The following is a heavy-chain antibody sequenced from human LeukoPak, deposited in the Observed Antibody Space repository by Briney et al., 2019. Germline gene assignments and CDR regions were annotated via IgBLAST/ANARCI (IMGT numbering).Heavy chain of an antibody. J-gene: IGHJ5*02. CDR3: ARSDSVRRTTVTTTNLYNWFDP. D-gene: IGHD4-17*01. CDR1: GDSLTSYW. CDR2: VYPGDSGT. Sequence: AESLKISCKGSGDSLTSYWISWVRQMPGKGREWMGFVYPGDSGTRYSPSFQGQGTISADKSISTAYLQWRNLQASDNAMYYCARSDSVRRTTVTTTNLYNWFDPWGQGTLVTVSS. V-gene: IGHV5-51*01.